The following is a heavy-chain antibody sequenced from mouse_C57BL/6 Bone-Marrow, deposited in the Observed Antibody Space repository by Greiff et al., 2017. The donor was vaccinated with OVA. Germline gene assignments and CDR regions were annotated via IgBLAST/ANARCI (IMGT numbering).Heavy chain of an antibody. V-gene: IGHV1-26*01. CDR1: GYTFTDYY. Sequence: VQLQQSGPELVKPGASVKISCKASGYTFTDYYMNWVKQSHGKSLEWIGDINPNNGGTSYNQKFKGKATLTVDKSSSTAYMELRSLTSEDSAVYYGASGGWDDFDYWGQGTTLTVSS. CDR2: INPNNGGT. D-gene: IGHD4-1*01. J-gene: IGHJ2*01. CDR3: ASGGWDDFDY.